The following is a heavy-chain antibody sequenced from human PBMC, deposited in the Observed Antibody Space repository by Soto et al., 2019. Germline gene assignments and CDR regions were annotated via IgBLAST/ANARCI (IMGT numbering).Heavy chain of an antibody. V-gene: IGHV3-7*01. CDR2: LRQDVGAH. D-gene: IGHD3-10*01. Sequence: GGSLRLACVASGFTFTTYWMRWVRQAPGEGLQWVANLRQDVGAHYHMDSVKDRFTISRDNAKNSVYMQIDCQRVKDTDVYYCVRGGHGSLGYLGSSWGQGILVTVSS. J-gene: IGHJ5*02. CDR3: VRGGHGSLGYLGSS. CDR1: GFTFTTYW.